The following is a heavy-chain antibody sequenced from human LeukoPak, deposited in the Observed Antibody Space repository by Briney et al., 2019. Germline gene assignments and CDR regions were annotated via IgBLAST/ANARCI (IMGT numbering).Heavy chain of an antibody. CDR2: ISYDGSNK. J-gene: IGHJ4*02. CDR1: GFTFSRYG. Sequence: GRSLRLSCPPSGFTFSRYGLHWVRPAPPKGLAWVAVISYDGSNKYYAASVKGLFTISRDNSKNTLYLQMNSLRAEDTAVYYCSKDSIAVAGPGYYWGQGTLVTVSS. D-gene: IGHD6-19*01. CDR3: SKDSIAVAGPGYY. V-gene: IGHV3-30*18.